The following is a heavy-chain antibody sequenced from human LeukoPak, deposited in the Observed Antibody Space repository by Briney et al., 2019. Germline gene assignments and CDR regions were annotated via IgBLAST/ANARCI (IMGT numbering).Heavy chain of an antibody. D-gene: IGHD3-16*01. CDR3: ARGGGLDI. J-gene: IGHJ6*02. CDR1: GFTFSSYW. Sequence: GGSLRLSCAASGFTFSSYWMSWVRQAPGKGLEWVANIKQDGSEKYYVDSVKGRFTISRDNAKNSLYLQMSNLRAEDTAVYFCARGGGLDIWGQGATVTVSS. V-gene: IGHV3-7*03. CDR2: IKQDGSEK.